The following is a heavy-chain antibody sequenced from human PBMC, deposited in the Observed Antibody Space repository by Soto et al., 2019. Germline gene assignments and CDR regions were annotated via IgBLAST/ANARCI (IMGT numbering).Heavy chain of an antibody. CDR1: GGSISSGGYS. D-gene: IGHD4-4*01. Sequence: QLQLQESGSGLVKPSQTLSLTCAVSGGSISSGGYSWSWIRQPPGKGLEWIGYIYHSGSTYYNPSLKSRITISIARSKNQPSLKLSSVTAADTAVYYCARGMTTVTTLDYWGQGTLVTVSS. J-gene: IGHJ4*02. CDR3: ARGMTTVTTLDY. V-gene: IGHV4-30-2*01. CDR2: IYHSGST.